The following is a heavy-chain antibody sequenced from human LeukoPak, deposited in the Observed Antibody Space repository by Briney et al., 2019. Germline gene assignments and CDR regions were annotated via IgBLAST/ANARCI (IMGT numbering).Heavy chain of an antibody. CDR1: GGTFSSYA. V-gene: IGHV1-69*13. J-gene: IGHJ4*02. CDR3: ASSPIFGVVTHLYYFDY. CDR2: IIPIFGTA. Sequence: SVKVSCKASGGTFSSYAISWVRQAPGQGLEWMGGIIPIFGTANYAQKFQGRVTITADESTSTAYMELSSLRSKDTAVYYCASSPIFGVVTHLYYFDYWGQGTLVTVSS. D-gene: IGHD3-3*01.